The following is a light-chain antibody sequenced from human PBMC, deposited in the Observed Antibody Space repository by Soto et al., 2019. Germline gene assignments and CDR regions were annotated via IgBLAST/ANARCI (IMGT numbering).Light chain of an antibody. CDR1: QSVSSN. Sequence: EVVMTQSPDTLSVSPGNRATLSCRASQSVSSNLAWYQQKPGQAPRLLIYGASTRATGIPVRFSGGRSGTEFTLTISSLQSEDFAVYYCQQYNNWPLTFGQGTKVEIK. CDR2: GAS. V-gene: IGKV3-15*01. J-gene: IGKJ1*01. CDR3: QQYNNWPLT.